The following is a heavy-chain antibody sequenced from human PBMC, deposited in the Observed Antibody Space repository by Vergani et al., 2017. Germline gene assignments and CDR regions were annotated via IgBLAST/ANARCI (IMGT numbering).Heavy chain of an antibody. J-gene: IGHJ4*02. CDR3: ARSTPEYSSSPFDY. D-gene: IGHD6-6*01. CDR2: IYSGGST. CDR1: GFTVSSNY. V-gene: IGHV3-53*01. Sequence: EVQLVESGGGLIQPGGSLRLSCAASGFTVSSNYMSWVRQAPGKGLEWVSVIYSGGSTYYADSVKGRFTISRDNSKNTLYLQMNSLRAEDTAVYYFARSTPEYSSSPFDYWGQGTLVTVSS.